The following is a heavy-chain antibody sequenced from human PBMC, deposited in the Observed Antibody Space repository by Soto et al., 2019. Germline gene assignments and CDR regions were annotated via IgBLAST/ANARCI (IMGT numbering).Heavy chain of an antibody. J-gene: IGHJ4*02. D-gene: IGHD1-1*01. Sequence: SVKVSFKAPGYTFIDYYIHWVRQAPGQGLEWMGWINPNSGGTKYAPKFQGGVTMTRDTSITTAYMELSRLRSGDTAVYYCAREPATAKPEGVDFWGQGTLVTVSS. CDR1: GYTFIDYY. CDR3: AREPATAKPEGVDF. CDR2: INPNSGGT. V-gene: IGHV1-2*02.